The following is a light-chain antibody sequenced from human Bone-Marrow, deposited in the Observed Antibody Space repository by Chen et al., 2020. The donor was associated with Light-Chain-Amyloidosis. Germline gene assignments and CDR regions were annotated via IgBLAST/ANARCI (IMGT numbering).Light chain of an antibody. CDR1: QTISSNY. Sequence: EMVLTQYPGTLSLSPGEGANLSCRASQTISSNYLTWYQQKVGQAPRLLIYGSSSRATGIPDRFTGSGSGTDFTLTINRLEPEDFAMYYCQQYGTSPLTFGGGTKVEIK. CDR3: QQYGTSPLT. J-gene: IGKJ4*01. CDR2: GSS. V-gene: IGKV3-20*01.